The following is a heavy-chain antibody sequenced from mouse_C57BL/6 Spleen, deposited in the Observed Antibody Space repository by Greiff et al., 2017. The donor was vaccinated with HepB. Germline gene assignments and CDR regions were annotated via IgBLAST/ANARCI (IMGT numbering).Heavy chain of an antibody. CDR2: FYPGSGRI. CDR3: ARHEDVAGGYPFDY. J-gene: IGHJ2*01. V-gene: IGHV1-62-2*01. D-gene: IGHD2-2*01. Sequence: VQLQQSGAELVKPGASVKLSCKASGYTFTEYTIHWVKQRSVQGLEWIGWFYPGSGRITYNEKFKDKATLTEDKSSSTVNMERSRLTSEDSAVYFCARHEDVAGGYPFDYWGQGTTLTVSS. CDR1: GYTFTEYT.